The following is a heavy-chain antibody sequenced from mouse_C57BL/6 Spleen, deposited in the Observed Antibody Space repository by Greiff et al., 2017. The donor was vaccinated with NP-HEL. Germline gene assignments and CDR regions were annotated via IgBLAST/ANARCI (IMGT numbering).Heavy chain of an antibody. CDR1: GFTFSDYG. J-gene: IGHJ1*03. D-gene: IGHD1-1*01. V-gene: IGHV5-17*01. CDR2: LSSGSSTI. Sequence: EVQLVESGGGLVKPGGSLKLSCAASGFTFSDYGMHWVRQAPEKGLEWVAYLSSGSSTIYYADTVKGRFTISRDNAKNTLFLQMTSLRSEDTAMYYCARRDGSRGGYFDVWGTGTTVTVSS. CDR3: ARRDGSRGGYFDV.